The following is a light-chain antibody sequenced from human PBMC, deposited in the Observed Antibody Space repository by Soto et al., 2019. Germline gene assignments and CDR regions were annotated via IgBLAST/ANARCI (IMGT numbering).Light chain of an antibody. V-gene: IGLV1-47*02. CDR2: NND. CDR1: SSNIGSNF. CDR3: AAWDDSVSGV. J-gene: IGLJ1*01. Sequence: QAVVTQPPSASGPPGQRVTISCSGSSSNIGSNFVSWYQLLPGTAPKLLIYNNDERPSGVPDRFSGSKSGTSASLAISGLRSEDEADYYCAAWDDSVSGVFGTGTKLTVL.